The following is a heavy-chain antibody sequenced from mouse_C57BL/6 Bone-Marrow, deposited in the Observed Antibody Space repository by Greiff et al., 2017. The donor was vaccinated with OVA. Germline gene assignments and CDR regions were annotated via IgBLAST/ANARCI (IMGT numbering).Heavy chain of an antibody. V-gene: IGHV1-69*01. CDR3: ARYGPGWLSWFAY. CDR2: IDPSDSYT. D-gene: IGHD2-3*01. J-gene: IGHJ3*01. CDR1: GYTFTSYW. Sequence: QVQLQQPGAELVMPGASVKLSCKASGYTFTSYWMHWVKQRPGQGLEWIGEIDPSDSYTNYNQKFKGKSTLTVDKSSSTAYMQLSSLTSEDSAVYYCARYGPGWLSWFAYWGQGTLVTVSA.